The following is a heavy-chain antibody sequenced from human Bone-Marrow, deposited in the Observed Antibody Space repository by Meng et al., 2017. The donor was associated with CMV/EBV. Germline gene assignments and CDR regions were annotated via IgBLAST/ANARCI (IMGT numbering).Heavy chain of an antibody. V-gene: IGHV4-4*02. J-gene: IGHJ5*02. CDR3: ARVRGLPLFDP. CDR2: IYHSGST. Sequence: SETLSLTCAVSGGSISSSNWWSWVRQPPGKGLEWIGEIYHSGSTNYNPSLKSRVTISVDTSKNQFSLKLSSVTAADTAVYYCARVRGLPLFDPWGQGTLVTVSS. D-gene: IGHD5-18*01. CDR1: GGSISSSNW.